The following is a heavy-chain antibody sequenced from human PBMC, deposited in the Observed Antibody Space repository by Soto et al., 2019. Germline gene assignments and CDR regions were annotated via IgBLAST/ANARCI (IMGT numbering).Heavy chain of an antibody. J-gene: IGHJ4*02. V-gene: IGHV3-30-3*01. D-gene: IGHD3-10*01. Sequence: QVELVESGGGVVQPGASLRLSCVASGFTFSDFPLHWVRRAPGKGLEWVAVISYVGNDESYSDSVKGRFTISRDNSKTTVYLQMNSLRADDMAVYHCARDMRHDYASGRLDYLGQGTLVTVSS. CDR3: ARDMRHDYASGRLDY. CDR1: GFTFSDFP. CDR2: ISYVGNDE.